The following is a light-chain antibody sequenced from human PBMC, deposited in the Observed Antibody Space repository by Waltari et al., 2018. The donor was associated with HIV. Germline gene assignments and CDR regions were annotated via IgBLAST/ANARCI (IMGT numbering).Light chain of an antibody. J-gene: IGKJ4*01. V-gene: IGKV3-15*01. CDR3: QQYNSWPLT. CDR1: QSVRTS. Sequence: EVVMTQSPATLSVSPGERATLSCRASQSVRTSLAWYLQQPGQPPRLLLHCASSMATVIPARFSGSGSGTAFTLIILSLQSDHSGIYYCQQYNSWPLTFGGGTQVEMK. CDR2: CAS.